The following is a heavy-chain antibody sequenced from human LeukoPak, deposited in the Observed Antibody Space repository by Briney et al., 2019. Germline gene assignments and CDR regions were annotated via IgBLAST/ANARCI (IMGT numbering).Heavy chain of an antibody. CDR1: GYTFTGYY. V-gene: IGHV1-2*02. D-gene: IGHD2-21*02. Sequence: GASVKVSCKASGYTFTGYYMDWVRQAPGQGLEWMGWINPNSGGTNYAQKFQGRVTMTRDTSISTAYMELSRLRSDDTAVYYCARDRKAIVVVTAIPRYNWFDPWGQGTLVTVSS. J-gene: IGHJ5*02. CDR3: ARDRKAIVVVTAIPRYNWFDP. CDR2: INPNSGGT.